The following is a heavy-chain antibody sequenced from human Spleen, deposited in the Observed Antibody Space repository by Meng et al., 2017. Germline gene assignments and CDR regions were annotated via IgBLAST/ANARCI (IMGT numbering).Heavy chain of an antibody. J-gene: IGHJ5*02. CDR1: GDSISSSDSY. D-gene: IGHD1/OR15-1a*01. Sequence: QPQLQEWGPGLVKPSETPSLTCSVSGDSISSSDSYWGWIRQSPGKGLEWIGSIGHSGFTYYTPSLESRVTVSVDTSRSQFSLELTSVTAADTAVYYCVRSRAWVRTGFDPWGQGTLVTVSS. V-gene: IGHV4-39*01. CDR2: IGHSGFT. CDR3: VRSRAWVRTGFDP.